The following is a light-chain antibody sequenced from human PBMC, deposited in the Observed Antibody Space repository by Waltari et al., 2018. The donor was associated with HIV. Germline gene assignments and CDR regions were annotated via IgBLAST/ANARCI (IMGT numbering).Light chain of an antibody. J-gene: IGKJ1*01. CDR1: QSVGSN. CDR3: QQYNKWPPWT. CDR2: GAS. Sequence: EIVMTQSPATLSVSPGERATLSCRASQSVGSNLAWYQQKPGQASRLLIYGASTRATGIPARFSGSGSGTEFTLTISSLQSEDFAVYYCQQYNKWPPWTFGQGTKVEIK. V-gene: IGKV3-15*01.